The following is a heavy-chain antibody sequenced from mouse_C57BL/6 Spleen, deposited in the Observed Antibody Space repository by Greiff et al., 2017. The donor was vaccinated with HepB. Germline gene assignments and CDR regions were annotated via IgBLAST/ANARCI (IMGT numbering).Heavy chain of an antibody. J-gene: IGHJ2*01. V-gene: IGHV1-80*01. CDR2: LYPGDGDT. CDR1: GYAFSSYW. Sequence: QVQLQQSGAELVKPGASVKISCKASGYAFSSYWMNWVKQRPGKGLEWIGQLYPGDGDTNYNGKFKGKATLTAEKSSSTAYMQLSSLTSEDSAVYFWAREATTVVAHFDYWGQGTTLTVSS. CDR3: AREATTVVAHFDY. D-gene: IGHD1-1*01.